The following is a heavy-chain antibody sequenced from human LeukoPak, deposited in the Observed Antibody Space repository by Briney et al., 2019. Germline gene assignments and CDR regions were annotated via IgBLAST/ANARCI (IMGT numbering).Heavy chain of an antibody. CDR2: ISNSGAGT. D-gene: IGHD6-13*01. J-gene: IGHJ5*02. Sequence: GGSLRLSCAASGFPFSSFAMSWVRLAPGQGLEWVSTISNSGAGTYYADSVKGRFTISRDNSKNTLYMELNSLTTEDTAVYYCARDRAGSSSWYEGWFDPWGQGTLVTVSS. V-gene: IGHV3-23*01. CDR1: GFPFSSFA. CDR3: ARDRAGSSSWYEGWFDP.